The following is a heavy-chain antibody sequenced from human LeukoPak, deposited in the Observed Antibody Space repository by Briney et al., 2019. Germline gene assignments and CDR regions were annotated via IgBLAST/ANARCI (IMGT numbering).Heavy chain of an antibody. Sequence: PPETLSLTCSVSGVSLNNEFWSWIRQPPGKGLEWIGYISHSGITNYNPSLKSRVTISIDSSTNQFALRLTPVAATDTAVYYCVRGEAMTTHYFDDWGQGTLVTVSS. D-gene: IGHD3-16*01. V-gene: IGHV4-59*01. J-gene: IGHJ4*02. CDR2: ISHSGIT. CDR3: VRGEAMTTHYFDD. CDR1: GVSLNNEF.